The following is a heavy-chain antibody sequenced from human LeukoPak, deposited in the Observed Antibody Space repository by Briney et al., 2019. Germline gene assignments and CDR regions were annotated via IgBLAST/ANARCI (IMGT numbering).Heavy chain of an antibody. Sequence: GGSLRLSCAASGFTFSSYAMSWVRQAPGKGLEWVSAISGSGGSTYYADSVKGRFTISRDNSKNTLYLQMNSLRAEDTAVYYCAKVEAVWGSYRYEAVYYFDYWGQGTLVTVSS. CDR1: GFTFSSYA. J-gene: IGHJ4*02. CDR3: AKVEAVWGSYRYEAVYYFDY. D-gene: IGHD3-16*02. V-gene: IGHV3-23*01. CDR2: ISGSGGST.